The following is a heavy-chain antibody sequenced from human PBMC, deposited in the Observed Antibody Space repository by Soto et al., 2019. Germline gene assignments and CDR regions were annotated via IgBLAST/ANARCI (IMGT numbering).Heavy chain of an antibody. Sequence: VQLVESGGGVVQPGRSLRLLYEASGFTFSRYGMHWVRQAPGMGLEWVAVISWDGLAQYFGDSVKGRFTISRDNSQNTLYLQMNSLRTEDTAIYYCAKETIQVGGPNYFDYWGQGVLVTVSS. CDR2: ISWDGLAQ. V-gene: IGHV3-30*18. CDR3: AKETIQVGGPNYFDY. D-gene: IGHD1-1*01. CDR1: GFTFSRYG. J-gene: IGHJ4*02.